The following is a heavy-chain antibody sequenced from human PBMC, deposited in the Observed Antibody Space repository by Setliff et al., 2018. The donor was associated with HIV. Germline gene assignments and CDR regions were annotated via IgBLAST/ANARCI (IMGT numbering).Heavy chain of an antibody. D-gene: IGHD5-12*01. CDR2: IKQDGSEK. V-gene: IGHV3-7*01. CDR3: TTGPYSGYSD. J-gene: IGHJ4*01. CDR1: RFTFSTYW. Sequence: GGSLRLSCAASRFTFSTYWMSWVRQAPGKGLEWVANIKQDGSEKYYVDSVKGRFTISRDNAKNSLYLQMNSLRVEDTAVYYCTTGPYSGYSDWGHGTAVTVSS.